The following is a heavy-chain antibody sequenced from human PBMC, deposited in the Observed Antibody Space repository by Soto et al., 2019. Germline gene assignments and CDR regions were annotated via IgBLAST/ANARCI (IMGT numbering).Heavy chain of an antibody. Sequence: GESLKISCQVSGYTFTIYWIGWVRQMPGKGLEWMAIIYPSDSDTRYSPSFQGQVTISADQSINTAYLQWHTLKASDTAIYYGARPANTVADHFDLWGQGTPVTVSS. CDR2: IYPSDSDT. V-gene: IGHV5-51*01. J-gene: IGHJ4*02. D-gene: IGHD4-17*01. CDR1: GYTFTIYW. CDR3: ARPANTVADHFDL.